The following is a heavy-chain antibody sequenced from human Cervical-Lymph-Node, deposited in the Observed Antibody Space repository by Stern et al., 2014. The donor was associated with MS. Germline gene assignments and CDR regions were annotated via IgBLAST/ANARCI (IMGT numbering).Heavy chain of an antibody. V-gene: IGHV3-11*01. CDR1: GFTFSDYY. CDR3: VRGSGYGGRRY. J-gene: IGHJ4*02. D-gene: IGHD4-23*01. CDR2: ISNDGDTI. Sequence: VQLVESGGGLVKPGGSLRLSCAASGFTFSDYYMSWIRQAPGTGLDWVSYISNDGDTIYYVDSVKGRFTISRDNAKNSVHLQMNSLRAEDTAVYYCVRGSGYGGRRYWGQGTLVTVSS.